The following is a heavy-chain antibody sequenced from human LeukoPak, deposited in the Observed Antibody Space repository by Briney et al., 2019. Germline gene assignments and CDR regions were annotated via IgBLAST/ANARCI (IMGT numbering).Heavy chain of an antibody. CDR2: IYDSGST. Sequence: SETLSLTCTVSGGSIRSSYYYWGWIRQPPGKGLEWIGSIYDSGSTYYNPSLRSRVTISVDTSKNQFSLKLNSVTAADTAVYYCARGGPLGYCSSSSCYVVDYWGQGTLVTVSS. CDR3: ARGGPLGYCSSSSCYVVDY. J-gene: IGHJ4*02. V-gene: IGHV4-39*07. CDR1: GGSIRSSYYY. D-gene: IGHD2-2*01.